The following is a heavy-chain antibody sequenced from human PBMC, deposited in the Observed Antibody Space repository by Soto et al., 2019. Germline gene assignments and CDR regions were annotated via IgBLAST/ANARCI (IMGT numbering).Heavy chain of an antibody. CDR3: AKVPWDFWSGYLPHGY. J-gene: IGHJ4*02. CDR2: ISGSGGST. Sequence: GGYLRLSCAASGFTFSSYAMSWVRQAPGKGLEWVSAISGSGGSTYYADSVKGRFTISRDNSKNTLYLQMNSLRAEDTAVYYCAKVPWDFWSGYLPHGYWGQGTPGTVSS. CDR1: GFTFSSYA. D-gene: IGHD3-3*01. V-gene: IGHV3-23*01.